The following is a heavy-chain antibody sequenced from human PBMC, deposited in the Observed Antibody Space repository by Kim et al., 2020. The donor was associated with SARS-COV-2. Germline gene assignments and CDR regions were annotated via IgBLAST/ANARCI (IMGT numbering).Heavy chain of an antibody. V-gene: IGHV3-30*18. CDR1: GFTFSSYG. D-gene: IGHD2-2*01. CDR2: ISYDGSNK. J-gene: IGHJ4*01. CDR3: AKDLAPHEPAAMGGIY. Sequence: GGSLRLSCAASGFTFSSYGMHWVRQAPGKGLEWVAVISYDGSNKYYADSVKGRFTISRDNSKNTLYLQMNSLRAEDTAVYYCAKDLAPHEPAAMGGIYWG.